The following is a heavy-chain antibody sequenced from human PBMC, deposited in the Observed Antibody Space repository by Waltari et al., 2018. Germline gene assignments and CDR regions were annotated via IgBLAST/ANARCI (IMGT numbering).Heavy chain of an antibody. CDR1: GFTFGVYA. J-gene: IGHJ4*02. CDR3: TKDTAMVAYYFVY. Sequence: EVQLVESGGGLVQPGRSLRLSCTASGFTFGVYAMSWVRQAPGKGLEWVGFIRSKAYGGTTEYAASVKGRFTISRDDSKSIAYLQMNSLKTEDTAVYYCTKDTAMVAYYFVYWGQGTLVTVSS. CDR2: IRSKAYGGTT. V-gene: IGHV3-49*04. D-gene: IGHD5-18*01.